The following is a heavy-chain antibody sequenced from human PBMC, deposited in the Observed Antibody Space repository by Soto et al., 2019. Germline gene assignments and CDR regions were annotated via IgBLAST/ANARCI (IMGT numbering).Heavy chain of an antibody. Sequence: PGGSLRLSCAASGFTFSNAWMSWVRQAPGKGLEWVGRIKSKTDGGTTDYAAPVKGRFTISRDDSKNTLYLQMNSLKTEDTAVYYCTTPRYSSSSPNWFDPWGQGTLVTVSS. J-gene: IGHJ5*02. CDR3: TTPRYSSSSPNWFDP. V-gene: IGHV3-15*01. CDR1: GFTFSNAW. CDR2: IKSKTDGGTT. D-gene: IGHD6-6*01.